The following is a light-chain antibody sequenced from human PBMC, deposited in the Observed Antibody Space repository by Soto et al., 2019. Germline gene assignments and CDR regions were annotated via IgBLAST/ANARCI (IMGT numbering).Light chain of an antibody. CDR2: GAS. J-gene: IGKJ4*01. V-gene: IGKV3-15*01. CDR3: KQDKNWPLT. Sequence: EIVMTQSPATLSVSPGERATLSCRASQSVSSNFAWYQQKPGQAPRLLIYGASTRATGIPARFSGSRSGTEFNLTISSLQSEDVAVYYGKQDKNWPLTFGGGTKVEIK. CDR1: QSVSSN.